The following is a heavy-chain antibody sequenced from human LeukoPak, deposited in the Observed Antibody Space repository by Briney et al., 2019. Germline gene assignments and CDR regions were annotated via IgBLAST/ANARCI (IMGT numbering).Heavy chain of an antibody. V-gene: IGHV3-74*01. CDR2: INSDGSST. J-gene: IGHJ3*02. Sequence: GGSLRLSCAASGFTFSSYWMHWVRQAPGKGLVWVSRINSDGSSTIYADSVKGRFTISRDNAKNTLYLQMNSLGAEDTAVYYCARGTAFCSSTSCFDAFDIWGQGTMVTVSS. CDR3: ARGTAFCSSTSCFDAFDI. D-gene: IGHD2-2*01. CDR1: GFTFSSYW.